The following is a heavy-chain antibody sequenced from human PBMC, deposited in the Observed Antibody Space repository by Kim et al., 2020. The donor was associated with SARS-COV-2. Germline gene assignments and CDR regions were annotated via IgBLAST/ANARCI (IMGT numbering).Heavy chain of an antibody. V-gene: IGHV4-34*01. D-gene: IGHD5-18*01. CDR3: ARSPLKRGYGLKGAFDI. Sequence: LTRRVTISVDTSKNQFSLKLSSVTAADTAVYYCARSPLKRGYGLKGAFDIWGQGTMVTVSS. J-gene: IGHJ3*02.